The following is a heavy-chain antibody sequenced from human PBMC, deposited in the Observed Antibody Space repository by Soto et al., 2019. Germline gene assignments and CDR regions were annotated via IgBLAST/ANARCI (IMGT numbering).Heavy chain of an antibody. Sequence: QITLKESGPTLVKPTQTLTLTCTFSGFSLSTSGVGVGWIRQPPGKALEWLALIYWDDDKRYSPSLKSRLTITKDPSNNQVVLTITHTDPVDTATYYCAHRRRRSWSFAYWGQGTLVTVSS. CDR1: GFSLSTSGVG. D-gene: IGHD6-13*01. CDR2: IYWDDDK. V-gene: IGHV2-5*02. J-gene: IGHJ4*02. CDR3: AHRRRRSWSFAY.